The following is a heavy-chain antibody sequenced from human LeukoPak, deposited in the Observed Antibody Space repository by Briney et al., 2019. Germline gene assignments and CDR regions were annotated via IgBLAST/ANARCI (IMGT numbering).Heavy chain of an antibody. V-gene: IGHV3-33*01. CDR3: AREWGRIAVAGGPGY. J-gene: IGHJ4*02. CDR1: GFIFSNYG. Sequence: GGSLRLSCEASGFIFSNYGMHWVRQAPGKGLEWLALIWYDGQTKFYADSVKGRFTISRDNSGNTLFLHMTSLRVEDTAVYYCAREWGRIAVAGGPGYWGQGALVTASS. D-gene: IGHD6-19*01. CDR2: IWYDGQTK.